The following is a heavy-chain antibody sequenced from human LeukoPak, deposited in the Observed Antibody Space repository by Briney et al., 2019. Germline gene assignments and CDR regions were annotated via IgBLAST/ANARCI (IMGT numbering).Heavy chain of an antibody. CDR1: GGSFSTYA. CDR2: LIPVLGMS. D-gene: IGHD5-12*01. Sequence: GASVTVSCKSSGGSFSTYAVNWVRQAPGQGLEWMGRLIPVLGMSHYAQGFQGRVTLTADRSTNTAYMELDRLTSDDTAVYFCARDRGGGFDLAFFDHWGQGTLVTVSS. J-gene: IGHJ4*02. CDR3: ARDRGGGFDLAFFDH. V-gene: IGHV1-69*10.